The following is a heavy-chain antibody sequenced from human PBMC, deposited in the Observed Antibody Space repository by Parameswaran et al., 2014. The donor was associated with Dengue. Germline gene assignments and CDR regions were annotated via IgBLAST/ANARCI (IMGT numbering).Heavy chain of an antibody. CDR3: AREDALYSSSWYGHFDY. Sequence: WVRQAPGQGLEWMGGIIPIFGTANYAQKFQGRVTITADESTSTAYMELSSLRSEDTAVYYCAREDALYSSSWYGHFDYWGQGTLVTVSS. D-gene: IGHD6-13*01. V-gene: IGHV1-69*01. J-gene: IGHJ4*02. CDR2: IIPIFGTA.